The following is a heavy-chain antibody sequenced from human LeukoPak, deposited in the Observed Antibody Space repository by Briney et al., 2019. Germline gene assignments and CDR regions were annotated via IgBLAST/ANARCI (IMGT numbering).Heavy chain of an antibody. Sequence: GGSLRLSCAASGFTFSSYSMNWVRQAPGKGLEWVSSISSSSSYIYYADSVKGRFTISRDNAKNSLYLQMNSLRAEDTAVYYCARDPSAGWLQSSDAFDIWGQGTMVTVSS. CDR2: ISSSSSYI. CDR3: ARDPSAGWLQSSDAFDI. J-gene: IGHJ3*02. V-gene: IGHV3-21*01. D-gene: IGHD5-24*01. CDR1: GFTFSSYS.